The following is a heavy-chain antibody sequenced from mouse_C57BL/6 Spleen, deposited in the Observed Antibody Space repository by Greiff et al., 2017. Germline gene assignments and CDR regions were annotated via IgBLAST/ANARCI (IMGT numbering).Heavy chain of an antibody. V-gene: IGHV5-17*01. CDR3: ARPVGYYYAMDY. CDR2: ISSGSSTI. Sequence: EVMLVESGGGLVKPGGSLKLSCAASGFTFSDYGMHWVRQAPEKGLEWVAYISSGSSTIYYADTVKGRFTISRDNAKNTLFLQMTSLRSEDTAMYYCARPVGYYYAMDYWGQGTSVTVSS. J-gene: IGHJ4*01. CDR1: GFTFSDYG.